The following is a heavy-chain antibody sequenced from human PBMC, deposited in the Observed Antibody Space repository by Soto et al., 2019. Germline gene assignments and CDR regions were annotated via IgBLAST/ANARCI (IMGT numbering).Heavy chain of an antibody. CDR2: IYYSGST. V-gene: IGHV4-39*02. J-gene: IGHJ5*02. CDR1: GGSISSSSYY. Sequence: SETLSLTCTVSGGSISSSSYYWGWIRQPPGKGLEWIGSIYYSGSTYYNPSLKSRVTISVDTSKNHFSLKLSSVTAADTAVYYCATQELGGSYVYTFDPWGQGTLVTVSS. CDR3: ATQELGGSYVYTFDP. D-gene: IGHD1-26*01.